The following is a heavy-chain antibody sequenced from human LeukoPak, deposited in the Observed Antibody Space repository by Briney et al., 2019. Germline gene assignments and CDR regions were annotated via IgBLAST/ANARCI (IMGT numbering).Heavy chain of an antibody. CDR2: IYSGGST. CDR3: ARARATVTRISSFDI. CDR1: GFTVSSNY. Sequence: GGSLRLSCAASGFTVSSNYMSWVRQAPGQGLEWVSVIYSGGSTYYAASVKGRFTISRDNSKNTLYLQMNSLRADDTAVYNCARARATVTRISSFDIWGQGTMVTVSS. D-gene: IGHD4-17*01. J-gene: IGHJ3*02. V-gene: IGHV3-66*01.